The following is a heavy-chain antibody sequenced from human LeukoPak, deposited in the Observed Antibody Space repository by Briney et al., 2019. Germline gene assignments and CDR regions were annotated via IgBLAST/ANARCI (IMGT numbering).Heavy chain of an antibody. V-gene: IGHV4-31*03. CDR3: ARAAAAGTSKTFDY. Sequence: SETLSLTCTVSGGSISSGGYYWSWLRQHPGKGLEWIGYIYYSGSTYYSPSLKSRVTISVDTSKNQFSLKLSSVTAADTAVYYCARAAAAGTSKTFDYWGQGTLVTVSS. D-gene: IGHD6-13*01. CDR2: IYYSGST. CDR1: GGSISSGGYY. J-gene: IGHJ4*02.